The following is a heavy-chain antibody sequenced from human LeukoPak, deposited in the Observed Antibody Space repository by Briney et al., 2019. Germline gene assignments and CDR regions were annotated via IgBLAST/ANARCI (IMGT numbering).Heavy chain of an antibody. CDR2: ISYDGSNK. V-gene: IGHV3-30*04. Sequence: GGSLRLSCAASGFTFSSYAMHWVRQAPGKGLEWVTVISYDGSNKYYADSMKGRFTISRDNSKNTLYLQLNSLRAEDTAVYYCAKGDKELVFKRGKGGFDPWGQGTLVTVSS. CDR3: AKGDKELVFKRGKGGFDP. D-gene: IGHD3-3*01. J-gene: IGHJ5*02. CDR1: GFTFSSYA.